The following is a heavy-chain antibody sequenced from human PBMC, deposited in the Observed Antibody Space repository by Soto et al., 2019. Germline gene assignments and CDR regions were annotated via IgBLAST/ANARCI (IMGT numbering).Heavy chain of an antibody. CDR1: GGSISIYH. V-gene: IGHV4-59*01. CDR2: IYYSGST. D-gene: IGHD6-6*01. Sequence: SETLSLTCTVSGGSISIYHWSWIRHPPGKGLEWIGYIYYSGSTNYNPSLKSRVTTSVDTSKNQFSLKLSSVTTADTAVYYCARRVATRQMGYYFDYWGQGTLVTVSS. CDR3: ARRVATRQMGYYFDY. J-gene: IGHJ4*02.